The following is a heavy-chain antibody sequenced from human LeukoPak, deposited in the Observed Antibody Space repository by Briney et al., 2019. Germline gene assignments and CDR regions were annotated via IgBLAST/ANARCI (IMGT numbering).Heavy chain of an antibody. CDR2: IFYSGDT. Sequence: SETLSLTCTVSGGSISLYYWSWIRQPPGKGLEWIGYIFYSGDTNYNPSLKSQLTMSVHTSRNQFSLNFNSVTAADTAVYYCARHRSAMADFDSWGQGYLVTVSS. V-gene: IGHV4-59*08. CDR3: ARHRSAMADFDS. CDR1: GGSISLYY. J-gene: IGHJ4*02. D-gene: IGHD2-2*01.